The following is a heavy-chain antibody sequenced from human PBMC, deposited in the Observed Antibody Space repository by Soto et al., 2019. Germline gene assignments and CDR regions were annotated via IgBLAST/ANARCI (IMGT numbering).Heavy chain of an antibody. V-gene: IGHV5-10-1*01. D-gene: IGHD3-22*01. CDR2: IDPSDSYT. J-gene: IGHJ5*02. Sequence: PGESLKISCKGSGYSFTSYWISWVRQMPGKGLEWMGRIDPSDSYTNYSPSFQGHVTISADKSISTAYLQWSSLKASDTAMYDCARHPYDSSGSQIGWFDPWGQGTLVTVSS. CDR3: ARHPYDSSGSQIGWFDP. CDR1: GYSFTSYW.